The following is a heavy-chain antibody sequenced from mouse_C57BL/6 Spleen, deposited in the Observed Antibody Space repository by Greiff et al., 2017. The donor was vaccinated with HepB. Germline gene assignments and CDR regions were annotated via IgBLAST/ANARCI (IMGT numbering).Heavy chain of an antibody. V-gene: IGHV7-3*01. J-gene: IGHJ4*01. CDR1: GFTFTDYY. CDR3: ARQDSSGSYYYAMDY. D-gene: IGHD3-2*02. CDR2: IRNKANGYTT. Sequence: EVQLVESGGGLVQPGGSLSLSCAASGFTFTDYYMSWVRQPPGKALEWLGFIRNKANGYTTEYSASVKGRFTISRDNSQSILYLQMNALRAEDSATYYCARQDSSGSYYYAMDYWGQGTSVTVSS.